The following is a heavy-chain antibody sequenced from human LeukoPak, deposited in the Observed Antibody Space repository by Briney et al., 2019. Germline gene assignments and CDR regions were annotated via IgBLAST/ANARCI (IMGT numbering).Heavy chain of an antibody. J-gene: IGHJ4*02. CDR3: ARGDYGDY. CDR2: VYNSVST. V-gene: IGHV4-38-2*01. CDR1: GYSISSGYY. D-gene: IGHD4/OR15-4a*01. Sequence: SETLSLTCDVSGYSISSGYYWGWIRQPPGKGLEWIGSVYNSVSTYYNPSLKSRVTISVDTSKNQVSLKLTSVTAADTAVYYCARGDYGDYWGQGALVTVSS.